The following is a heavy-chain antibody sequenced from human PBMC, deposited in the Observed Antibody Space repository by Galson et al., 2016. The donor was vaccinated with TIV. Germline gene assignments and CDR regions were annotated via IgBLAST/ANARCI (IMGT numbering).Heavy chain of an antibody. V-gene: IGHV1-2*02. CDR3: ARVNWARAFDY. CDR1: GYILINYY. D-gene: IGHD7-27*01. Sequence: SVKVSCKASGYILINYYIHWVRQAPGQGLEWLGWFNPDSGATQYAQKFQGRVTMTRDTSISTAYMELRRLISDDTAVHYCARVNWARAFDYWGQGTQVTVSS. J-gene: IGHJ4*02. CDR2: FNPDSGAT.